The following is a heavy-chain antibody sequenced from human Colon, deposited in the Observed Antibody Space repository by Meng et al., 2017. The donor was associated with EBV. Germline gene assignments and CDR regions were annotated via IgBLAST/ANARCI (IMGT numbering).Heavy chain of an antibody. J-gene: IGHJ4*02. V-gene: IGHV4-30-4*01. CDR2: IHHSGCA. Sequence: TGCVEASQTRASTCTSSGCSMSSRNYYLSRIRQPPWKGLVWIGFIHHSGCAYYNPTLKSRVAIPVDTSKPQISPNRNSITAADTAVYYCASFDHIPRRNYFDYWGQRTLVTVSS. D-gene: IGHD2-21*01. CDR3: ASFDHIPRRNYFDY. CDR1: GCSMSSRNYY.